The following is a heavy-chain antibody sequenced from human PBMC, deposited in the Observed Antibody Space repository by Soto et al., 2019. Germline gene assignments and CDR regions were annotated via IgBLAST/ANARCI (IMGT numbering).Heavy chain of an antibody. CDR2: IYYSGST. V-gene: IGHV4-61*01. CDR3: ARSFDSYYYDSSGYPSAFDI. J-gene: IGHJ3*02. Sequence: SETLSLTCTVSGGSVSSGSYYWSWIRQPPGKGLEWIGYIYYSGSTNYNPSLKSRVTISVDTSKNQFSLKLSSVTAADTAVYYCARSFDSYYYDSSGYPSAFDIWGQGTMVTVSS. CDR1: GGSVSSGSYY. D-gene: IGHD3-22*01.